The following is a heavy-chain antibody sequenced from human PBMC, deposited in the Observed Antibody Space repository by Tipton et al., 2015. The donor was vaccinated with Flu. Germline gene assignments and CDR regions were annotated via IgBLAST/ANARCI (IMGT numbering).Heavy chain of an antibody. CDR3: AKDASSGWYSLYYFDY. D-gene: IGHD6-19*01. V-gene: IGHV3-9*01. CDR1: GFTFDDYA. Sequence: SLRLSCAASGFTFDDYAMHWVRQAPGKGLEWVSGISWNSGSIGYADSVKGRFTISRDNAKNSLYLQMNSLRAEDTALYYCAKDASSGWYSLYYFDYWGQGTLVTVSS. CDR2: ISWNSGSI. J-gene: IGHJ4*02.